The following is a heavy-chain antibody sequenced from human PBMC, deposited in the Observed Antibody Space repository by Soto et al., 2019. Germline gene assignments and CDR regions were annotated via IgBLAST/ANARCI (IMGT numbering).Heavy chain of an antibody. CDR3: ATDSNYDVSNSF. D-gene: IGHD3-3*01. J-gene: IGHJ4*02. V-gene: IGHV1-69*13. Sequence: SVKVSCKASGGTLNNYAINWVRQAPGQGLEWMGGILPISAPPDYAQKFQGRVSITADHSTSTVYMELSRLKSDDTAVYFCATDSNYDVSNSFWGQGTLVTVSS. CDR2: ILPISAPP. CDR1: GGTLNNYA.